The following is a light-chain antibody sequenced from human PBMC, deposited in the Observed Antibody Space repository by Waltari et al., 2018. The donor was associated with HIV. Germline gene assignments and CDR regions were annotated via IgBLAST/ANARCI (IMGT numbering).Light chain of an antibody. V-gene: IGKV3-20*01. CDR3: QHSGTSPR. CDR2: GAF. J-gene: IGKJ3*01. Sequence: EIVLTQSPGTLSLSPGEIATLSRRASQTVSSSYLAWYQQRPGQAPRPLISGAFSRATGIPDRFSGSGSGTDFTLTISRLEPEDFAVYYCQHSGTSPRFGPGTKVDIK. CDR1: QTVSSSY.